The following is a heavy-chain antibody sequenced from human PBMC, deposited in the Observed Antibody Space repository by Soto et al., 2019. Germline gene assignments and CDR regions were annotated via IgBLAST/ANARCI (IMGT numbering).Heavy chain of an antibody. Sequence: PGGSLRLSCAASGFTFSSYWMHWVRQAPGKGPVWVSYINSDGSTTTYADSVKGRFTISRDNAKNTLYLQMNSLRVEDTAVYYCARQPQYSSFDWGQGTLVTVSS. D-gene: IGHD6-6*01. J-gene: IGHJ4*02. CDR1: GFTFSSYW. CDR2: INSDGSTT. V-gene: IGHV3-74*01. CDR3: ARQPQYSSFD.